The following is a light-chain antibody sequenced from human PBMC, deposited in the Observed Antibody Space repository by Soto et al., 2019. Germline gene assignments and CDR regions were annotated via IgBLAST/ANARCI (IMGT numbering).Light chain of an antibody. Sequence: IVMTQSPVTMSVSPGERATLSCRASQSISTNLAWYQQKPGQAPRLLIYVSSTRATGIPARFSGGGSGTEFTITISSLQSADFAVYYCQPYNNWPPWTFGQGTKVETK. J-gene: IGKJ1*01. CDR3: QPYNNWPPWT. CDR2: VSS. V-gene: IGKV3-15*01. CDR1: QSISTN.